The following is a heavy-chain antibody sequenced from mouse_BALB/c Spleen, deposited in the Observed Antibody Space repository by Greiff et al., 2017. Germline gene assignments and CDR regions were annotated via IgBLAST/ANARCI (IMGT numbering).Heavy chain of an antibody. CDR3: ARLNANAMDY. D-gene: IGHD6-1*01. V-gene: IGHV5-6-5*01. CDR2: ISSGGST. J-gene: IGHJ4*01. Sequence: DVQLVESGGGLVKPGGSLKLSCAASGFTFSSYAMSWVRQTPEKRLEWVASISSGGSTYYPDSVKGRFTISRDNARNILYLQMSSLRSEDTAMYYCARLNANAMDYWGQGTSVTVSS. CDR1: GFTFSSYA.